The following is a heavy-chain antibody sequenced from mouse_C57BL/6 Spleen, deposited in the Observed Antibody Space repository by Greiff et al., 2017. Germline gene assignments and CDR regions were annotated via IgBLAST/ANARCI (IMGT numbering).Heavy chain of an antibody. CDR1: GYSITSGYY. J-gene: IGHJ4*01. D-gene: IGHD1-1*01. CDR3: ARNFITTVVEGYYAMDY. V-gene: IGHV3-6*01. CDR2: ISYDGSN. Sequence: EVHLVESGPGLVKPSQSLSLTCSVTGYSITSGYYWNWIRQFPGNKLEWMGYISYDGSNNYNPSLKNRISITRDTSKNQFFLKLNSVTTEDAATYYCARNFITTVVEGYYAMDYWGQGTSVTVSS.